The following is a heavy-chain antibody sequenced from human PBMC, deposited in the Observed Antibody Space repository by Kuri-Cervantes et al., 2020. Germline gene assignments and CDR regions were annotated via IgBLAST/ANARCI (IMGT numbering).Heavy chain of an antibody. D-gene: IGHD3-10*01. CDR1: GASISSSSYY. CDR3: ARAFRVLLWFGEFGPGWFDP. Sequence: SETLSLTCTVSGASISSSSYYWGWIRQPPGKGLEWIGSIYYSGSTYYNPSLKSRVTISVDTSKNQFSLKLSSVTAADTAVYYCARAFRVLLWFGEFGPGWFDPWGQGTLVTVSS. J-gene: IGHJ5*02. CDR2: IYYSGST. V-gene: IGHV4-39*07.